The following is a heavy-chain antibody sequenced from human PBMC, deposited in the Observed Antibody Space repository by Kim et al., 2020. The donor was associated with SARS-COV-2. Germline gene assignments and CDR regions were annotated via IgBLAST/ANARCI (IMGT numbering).Heavy chain of an antibody. Sequence: RFTISRDNAKNSLYLQMNSLRAEDTAVYYCAREKIYYDSSGYKGYYFDYWGQGTLVTVSS. V-gene: IGHV3-11*06. D-gene: IGHD3-22*01. J-gene: IGHJ4*02. CDR3: AREKIYYDSSGYKGYYFDY.